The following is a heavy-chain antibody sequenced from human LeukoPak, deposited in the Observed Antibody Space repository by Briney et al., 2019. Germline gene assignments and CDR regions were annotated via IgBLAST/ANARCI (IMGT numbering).Heavy chain of an antibody. CDR2: IIPIFGTA. J-gene: IGHJ4*02. V-gene: IGHV1-69*05. CDR3: ARGYTDTAHEN. Sequence: EASVKVSCKSSGGTFSSYAISWVGQAPGQGLEWMGRIIPIFGTANYPQKFQGRVMITTDESTSTAYMDLSDLSSKHTAVCHFARGYTDTAHENWGQGTLVTVSS. CDR1: GGTFSSYA. D-gene: IGHD5-18*01.